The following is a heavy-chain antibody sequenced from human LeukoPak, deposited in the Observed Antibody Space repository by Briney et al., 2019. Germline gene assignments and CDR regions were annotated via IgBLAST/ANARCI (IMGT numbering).Heavy chain of an antibody. CDR2: IIPIFGTA. D-gene: IGHD3-22*01. Sequence: SVKVSCKASGGTFSSYAISRVRQAPGQGLEWTGGIIPIFGTANYAQKFQGRVTITADESTSTAYMELSSLRSEDTAVYYCARGPAVVARNYYGMDVWGQGTTVTVSS. V-gene: IGHV1-69*13. J-gene: IGHJ6*02. CDR3: ARGPAVVARNYYGMDV. CDR1: GGTFSSYA.